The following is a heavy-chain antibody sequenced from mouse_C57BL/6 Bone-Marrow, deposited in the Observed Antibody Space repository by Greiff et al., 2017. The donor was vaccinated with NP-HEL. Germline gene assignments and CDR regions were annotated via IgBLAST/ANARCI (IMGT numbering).Heavy chain of an antibody. CDR1: GYTFTDYY. D-gene: IGHD2-3*01. Sequence: EVQLQQSGPELVKPGASVKISCKASGYTFTDYYMNWVKQSHGKSLEWIGDINPNNGGTSYNQKFKGKATLTVDKSSSTAYMELRSLTSEDSAVYYCARQRVYDGYYVWYFDVWGTGTTVTVSS. CDR2: INPNNGGT. V-gene: IGHV1-26*01. J-gene: IGHJ1*03. CDR3: ARQRVYDGYYVWYFDV.